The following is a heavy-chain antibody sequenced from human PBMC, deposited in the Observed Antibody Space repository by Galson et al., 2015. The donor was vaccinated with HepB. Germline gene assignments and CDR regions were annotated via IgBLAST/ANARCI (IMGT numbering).Heavy chain of an antibody. V-gene: IGHV3-48*01. CDR1: GFTFSYYS. D-gene: IGHD4-17*01. Sequence: SLRLSCAASGFTFSYYSMNWVRQAPGKGLEWVSYISTSSSTIYYADSVKGRFTISRDNAKNSLYLQMNSLRAEDTAVYYCARDHGNYELNYWGQGTLVTVSS. J-gene: IGHJ4*02. CDR2: ISTSSSTI. CDR3: ARDHGNYELNY.